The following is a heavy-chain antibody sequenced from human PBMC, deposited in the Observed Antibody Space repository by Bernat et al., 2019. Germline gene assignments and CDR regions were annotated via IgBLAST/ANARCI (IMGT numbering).Heavy chain of an antibody. CDR1: GFTFSNAW. J-gene: IGHJ4*02. CDR3: TTDYCSGGSCYPTLGGYFDC. Sequence: EVQLVESGGGLVKPGGSLRLSCAASGFTFSNAWMSWVRQAPGKGLEWVGRIKSKTDGGTTDYAAPVKGRFTISRDDSKNTLYLQMNSLKTEDTAVYYCTTDYCSGGSCYPTLGGYFDCWGQGTLVTVSS. D-gene: IGHD2-15*01. V-gene: IGHV3-15*01. CDR2: IKSKTDGGTT.